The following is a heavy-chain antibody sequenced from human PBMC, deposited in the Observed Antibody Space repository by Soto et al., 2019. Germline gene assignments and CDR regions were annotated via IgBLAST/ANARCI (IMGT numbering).Heavy chain of an antibody. CDR1: GGYISSYY. Sequence: SETLSLTCTVSGGYISSYYWSWIRQPPGKGLEWIGYIYYSGSTNYNPSLKSRVTISVDTSKNQFSLKLSSVTAADTAVYYCARDDGSGSYLTGWGQGTLVTVSS. CDR2: IYYSGST. D-gene: IGHD3-10*01. CDR3: ARDDGSGSYLTG. J-gene: IGHJ4*02. V-gene: IGHV4-59*01.